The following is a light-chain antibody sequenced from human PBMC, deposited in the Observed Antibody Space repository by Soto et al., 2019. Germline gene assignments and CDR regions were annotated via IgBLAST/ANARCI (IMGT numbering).Light chain of an antibody. J-gene: IGKJ4*01. CDR3: QTYNSAPLT. V-gene: IGKV1-27*01. Sequence: DVQMTQSPSSLSAFVGDRVTITCRASQGIAPYLAWFQQKPGKVPKLLIYATSTLQSGVPPRFSGSGSGTDFTLTISSLQPEDVATYYCQTYNSAPLTFGGGTKVEIK. CDR2: ATS. CDR1: QGIAPY.